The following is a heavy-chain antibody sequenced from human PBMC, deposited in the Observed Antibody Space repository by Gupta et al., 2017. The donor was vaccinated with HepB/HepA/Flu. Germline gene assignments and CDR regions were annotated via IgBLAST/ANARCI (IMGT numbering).Heavy chain of an antibody. V-gene: IGHV3-23*01. J-gene: IGHJ5*02. CDR1: GFTFSSYA. CDR2: ISGSGGST. Sequence: EVQLLESGGGLVQPGGSLRLSCAASGFTFSSYAMSWVRQAPGKGLEWVSAISGSGGSTYYADSVKGRFTISRDNSKNTLYLQMNSLRAEDTAVYYCAKDPSVVVPAATWFDPWGQGTLVTVSS. D-gene: IGHD2-2*01. CDR3: AKDPSVVVPAATWFDP.